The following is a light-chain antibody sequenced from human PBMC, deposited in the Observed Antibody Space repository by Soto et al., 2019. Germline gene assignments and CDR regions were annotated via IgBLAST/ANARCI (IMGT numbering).Light chain of an antibody. CDR1: QSVSTNY. J-gene: IGKJ1*01. Sequence: EIVLTQSPGTLSLSPGERATLSCRASQSVSTNYLAWYPRKPGQAPRLLIYGASSRATDIPNRFSGSGSGTDFTLTITRLKAEDFAVYYCQQYGSSPPTFGQGTKVEIK. CDR2: GAS. CDR3: QQYGSSPPT. V-gene: IGKV3-20*01.